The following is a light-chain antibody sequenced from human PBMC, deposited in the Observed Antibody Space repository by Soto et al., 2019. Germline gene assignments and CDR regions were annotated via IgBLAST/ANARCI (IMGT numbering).Light chain of an antibody. CDR3: CSYAGSYTYV. V-gene: IGLV2-11*01. Sequence: QSVLTQPRSVSGSPGQSVTISCTGTSSDVGAYNAVSWYQQNPGKAPKFMIYDVTKRPSGVPDRFSGSKSGNTASLTISGLQAEDEADYYCCSYAGSYTYVFGTGTKVTVL. CDR1: SSDVGAYNA. J-gene: IGLJ1*01. CDR2: DVT.